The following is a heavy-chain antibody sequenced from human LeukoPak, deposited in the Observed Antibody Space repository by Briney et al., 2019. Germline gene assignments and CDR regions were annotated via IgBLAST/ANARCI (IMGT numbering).Heavy chain of an antibody. CDR1: GGSFSGYY. V-gene: IGHV4-34*01. CDR3: ARGGAVAVYSYYGMDV. J-gene: IGHJ6*02. D-gene: IGHD6-19*01. CDR2: IYYSGST. Sequence: SETLSLTCAVYGGSFSGYYWSWIRQPPGKGLEWIGSIYYSGSTYYNPSLKSRVTISVDTSKNQFSLKLSSVTAADTAVYYCARGGAVAVYSYYGMDVWGQGTTVTVSS.